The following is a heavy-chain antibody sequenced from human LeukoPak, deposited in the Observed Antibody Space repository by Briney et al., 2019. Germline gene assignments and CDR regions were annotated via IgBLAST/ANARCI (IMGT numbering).Heavy chain of an antibody. CDR2: ISYDGSNK. J-gene: IGHJ4*02. V-gene: IGHV3-30*03. D-gene: IGHD5-12*01. CDR3: ATSTDIVATIAWAFDY. CDR1: GFTFSSYG. Sequence: GRSLRLSCAASGFTFSSYGMHWVRQAPGKGLEWVAVISYDGSNKCYADSVKGRFTISRDNSKNTLYLQMNSLRAEDTAVYYCATSTDIVATIAWAFDYWGQGTLVTVSS.